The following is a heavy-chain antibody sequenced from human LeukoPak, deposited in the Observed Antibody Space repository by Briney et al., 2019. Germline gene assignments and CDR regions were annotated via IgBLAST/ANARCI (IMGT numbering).Heavy chain of an antibody. CDR1: GGSISSYF. CDR3: VRRVSATAVIDETNWLDP. CDR2: VYYDGST. D-gene: IGHD4-17*01. V-gene: IGHV4-59*01. Sequence: SETLSLTCTVSGGSISSYFWNWIRQPPGKGLEWVGHVYYDGSTNYNPSLKSRVTISIDTSKNQFSLKLSSVTAADTAVYFCVRRVSATAVIDETNWLDPWGQGTLVTVSS. J-gene: IGHJ5*02.